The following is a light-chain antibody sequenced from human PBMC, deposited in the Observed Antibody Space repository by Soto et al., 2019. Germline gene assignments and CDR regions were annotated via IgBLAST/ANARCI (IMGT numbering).Light chain of an antibody. Sequence: QAVVTQPPSASGTPGQRVTISCSGSSSNIGSNTVNWYQQLPGTAPKLLIYSSNHRPSGVPDRFSGSKSGTSASLAISGLQSEDEADYYCAAWDDSLNGYVFGTGTKLTVL. CDR3: AAWDDSLNGYV. V-gene: IGLV1-44*01. J-gene: IGLJ1*01. CDR2: SSN. CDR1: SSNIGSNT.